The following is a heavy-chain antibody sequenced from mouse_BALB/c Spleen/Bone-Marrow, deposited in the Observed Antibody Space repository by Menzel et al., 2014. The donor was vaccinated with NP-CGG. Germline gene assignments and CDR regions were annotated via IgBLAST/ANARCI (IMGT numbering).Heavy chain of an antibody. CDR3: ARDDYGMGY. CDR2: IRNKANGYTT. J-gene: IGHJ2*01. V-gene: IGHV7-3*02. Sequence: EVKLVESGGGLVQPGGSLRLSCATSGFTFTDYYMSWVRQPPGKALEWLGFIRNKANGYTTEYSASVKGRFTISRDNSQSILYLQMNTLRAEDSATYYCARDDYGMGYWGQGTTLTVSS. D-gene: IGHD1-1*01. CDR1: GFTFTDYY.